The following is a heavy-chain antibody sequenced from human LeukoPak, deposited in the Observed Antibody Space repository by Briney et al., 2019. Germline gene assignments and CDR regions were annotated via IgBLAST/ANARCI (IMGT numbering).Heavy chain of an antibody. CDR3: ARYCSSTSCNADD. CDR1: GYTFTSCD. Sequence: GASVKVSCKASGYTFTSCDINWVRQATGQGLEWMGWMNPNSGNTGYAQKFQGRVTMTRNTSISTAYMELSSLRSEDTAVYYCARYCSSTSCNADDWGQGTLVTVSS. CDR2: MNPNSGNT. J-gene: IGHJ4*02. V-gene: IGHV1-8*01. D-gene: IGHD2-2*01.